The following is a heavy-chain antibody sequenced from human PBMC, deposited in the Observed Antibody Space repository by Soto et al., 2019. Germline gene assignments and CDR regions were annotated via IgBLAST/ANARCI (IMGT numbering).Heavy chain of an antibody. CDR2: IIPIFGTA. Sequence: SVKVSCKASGVTFSSYAISWVRQAPGQGLEWMGGIIPIFGTANYAQKFQGRVTITADESTSTAYMELSSLRSEDTAVYYCARGNYYGSGSYYNENYYYYGMDVWGQGTTVTVS. J-gene: IGHJ6*02. D-gene: IGHD3-10*01. CDR1: GVTFSSYA. CDR3: ARGNYYGSGSYYNENYYYYGMDV. V-gene: IGHV1-69*13.